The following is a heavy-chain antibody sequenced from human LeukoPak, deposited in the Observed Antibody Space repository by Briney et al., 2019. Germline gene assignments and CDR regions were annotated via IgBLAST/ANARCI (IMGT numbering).Heavy chain of an antibody. CDR2: INPNSGGT. D-gene: IGHD3-10*01. Sequence: ASVKVSCKASGYTFTGYYMHWVRQAPGQGREWMGWINPNSGGTNYAQKFQGRVTMTTDTSISTAYLQWSSLKASNTAMYYCARMSAMVRGVTNYFDYWGQGTLVTVSS. V-gene: IGHV1-2*02. J-gene: IGHJ4*02. CDR3: ARMSAMVRGVTNYFDY. CDR1: GYTFTGYY.